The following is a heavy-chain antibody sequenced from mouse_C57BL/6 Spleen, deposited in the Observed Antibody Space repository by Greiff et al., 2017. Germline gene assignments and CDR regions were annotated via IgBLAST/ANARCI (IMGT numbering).Heavy chain of an antibody. D-gene: IGHD1-1*01. V-gene: IGHV1-59*01. CDR3: ARGYGSSYAIDY. J-gene: IGHJ4*01. CDR2: IDPSDSYT. CDR1: GYTFTSYW. Sequence: QVQLKQPGAELVRPGTSVKLSCKASGYTFTSYWMHWVKQRPGQGLEWIGVIDPSDSYTNYNQKFKGKATLTVDTSSSTAYMQLSSLTSEDSAVYYCARGYGSSYAIDYWGQGTTVTVSS.